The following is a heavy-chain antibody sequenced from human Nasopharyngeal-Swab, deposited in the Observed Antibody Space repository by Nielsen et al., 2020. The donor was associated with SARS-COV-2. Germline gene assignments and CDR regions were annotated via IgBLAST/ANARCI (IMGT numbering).Heavy chain of an antibody. CDR3: ARGGRGIFGVVTNFDY. Sequence: RQAPGKGLEWIGYIYYSGSTNYNPSLKSRVTISVDTSKNQISLKLSSVTAADTAVYYSARGGRGIFGVVTNFDYWGQGTLVTVSS. D-gene: IGHD3-3*01. CDR2: IYYSGST. J-gene: IGHJ4*02. V-gene: IGHV4-59*01.